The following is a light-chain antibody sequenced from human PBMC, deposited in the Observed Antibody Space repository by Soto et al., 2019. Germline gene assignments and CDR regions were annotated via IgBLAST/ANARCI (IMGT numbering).Light chain of an antibody. V-gene: IGLV6-57*02. CDR1: SGSIASNY. J-gene: IGLJ2*01. CDR3: QSYDSDYRNVV. CDR2: EDN. Sequence: NFMLTQPHSVSESPGKTVTISCTGSSGSIASNYVQWYQQRPGSAPTTVIYEDNQRPSGVPDRFSGSIDSSSNSASLTISGLKTEDEADYYCQSYDSDYRNVVFGGGTQLTVL.